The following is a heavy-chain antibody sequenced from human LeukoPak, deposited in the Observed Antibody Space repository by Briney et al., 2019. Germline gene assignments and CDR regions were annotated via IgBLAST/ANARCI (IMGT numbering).Heavy chain of an antibody. CDR3: ARVRTPKRGYSYGPEGGITFDY. D-gene: IGHD5-18*01. J-gene: IGHJ4*02. V-gene: IGHV1-46*01. Sequence: ASVKVSYEASGYTFTSYYMHWVRQAPGQGLEWMGIINPSGGSTSYAQKFQGRVTMTRDTSTSTVYMELSSLRSEDTAVYYCARVRTPKRGYSYGPEGGITFDYWGQGTLVTVSS. CDR1: GYTFTSYY. CDR2: INPSGGST.